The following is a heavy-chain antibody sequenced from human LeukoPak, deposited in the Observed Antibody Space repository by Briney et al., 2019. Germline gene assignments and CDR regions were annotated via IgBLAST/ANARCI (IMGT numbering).Heavy chain of an antibody. D-gene: IGHD3-22*01. J-gene: IGHJ4*02. CDR3: AKAGYDSTPFSY. V-gene: IGHV3-66*01. CDR1: GFTVRSNY. Sequence: GGSLRLSCAASGFTVRSNYMSWVRQAPGKGLEWVSVIYSGGSTYYADSVKGRFTISRDNSKNTLYLQMNSLRAEDTAVYYCAKAGYDSTPFSYWGQGTLVTVSS. CDR2: IYSGGST.